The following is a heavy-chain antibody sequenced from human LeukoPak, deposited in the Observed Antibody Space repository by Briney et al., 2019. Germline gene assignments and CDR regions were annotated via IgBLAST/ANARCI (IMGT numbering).Heavy chain of an antibody. CDR1: GFTFSSYS. J-gene: IGHJ4*02. D-gene: IGHD5-12*01. V-gene: IGHV3-21*01. CDR3: ARGIVATTAFDY. CDR2: ISTTSSHI. Sequence: PGGSLRLSCAASGFTFSSYSMNWVRQAPGKGLEWVSSISTTSSHIYYADSVKGRFTISRDNAKNSLYLQMNSLRAEDMAVYYCARGIVATTAFDYWGQGTLVTVSS.